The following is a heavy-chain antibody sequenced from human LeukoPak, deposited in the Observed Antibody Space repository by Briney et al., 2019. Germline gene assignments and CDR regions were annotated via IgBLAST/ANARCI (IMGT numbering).Heavy chain of an antibody. CDR1: GYTLTELS. J-gene: IGHJ4*02. Sequence: ASVKVSCKASGYTLTELSMHWVRQAPGKGLEWMGGFDPEDGETIYAQKFQGRVTMTEDTSTGTAYMELSSLRSEDTAVYYCATGTYGSGTLDYWGQGTLVTVSS. CDR2: FDPEDGET. D-gene: IGHD3-10*01. V-gene: IGHV1-24*01. CDR3: ATGTYGSGTLDY.